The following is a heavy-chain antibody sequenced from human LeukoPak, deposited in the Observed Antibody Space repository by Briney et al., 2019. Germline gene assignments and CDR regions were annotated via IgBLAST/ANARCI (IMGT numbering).Heavy chain of an antibody. CDR2: SIPIFGTA. CDR3: GLPQRDGYNYDHYYYYGMDV. CDR1: GGIFSSYA. J-gene: IGHJ6*02. Sequence: SVKVSCKASGGIFSSYAISWVRQAPGQGLEWMGGSIPIFGTANYAQKFQGRVTITADVSTSRAYMELSSLRSEDTAVYYCGLPQRDGYNYDHYYYYGMDVWGQGTTVTVSS. D-gene: IGHD5-24*01. V-gene: IGHV1-69*13.